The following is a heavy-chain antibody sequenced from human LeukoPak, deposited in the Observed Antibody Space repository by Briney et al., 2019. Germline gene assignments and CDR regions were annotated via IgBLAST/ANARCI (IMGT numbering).Heavy chain of an antibody. CDR2: IIPIFGTA. CDR1: GGTFSSYA. D-gene: IGHD2-2*01. Sequence: GASVKVSCKASGGTFSSYAISWVRQAPGQGLEWMGGIIPIFGTANYAQKFQGRVTITTDESTSTAYMELSSLRPEDTAVYYCTTAAMRMDFDYWGQGTLVTVSS. V-gene: IGHV1-69*05. CDR3: TTAAMRMDFDY. J-gene: IGHJ4*02.